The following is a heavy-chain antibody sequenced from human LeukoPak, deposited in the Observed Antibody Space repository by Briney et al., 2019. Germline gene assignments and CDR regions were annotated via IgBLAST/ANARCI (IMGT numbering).Heavy chain of an antibody. CDR1: GGSFSGYY. CDR2: INHSGST. D-gene: IGHD6-19*01. CDR3: ARGGIAVAGRGLAWFDP. J-gene: IGHJ5*02. Sequence: SETLSLTCAVYGGSFSGYYWSWIRQPPGKGLEWIGEINHSGSTNYNPSLKSRVTISVDTSKNQFSLKLSSVTAADTAVYYCARGGIAVAGRGLAWFDPWGQGTLVTVSS. V-gene: IGHV4-34*01.